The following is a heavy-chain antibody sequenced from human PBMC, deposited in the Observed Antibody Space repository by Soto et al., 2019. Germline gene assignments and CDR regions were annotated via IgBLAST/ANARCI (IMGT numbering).Heavy chain of an antibody. CDR3: ARGGLIRGVLYY. J-gene: IGHJ4*02. CDR1: GAYISSSSYY. Sequence: PSETMSLTSTVSGAYISSSSYYWGWIRQPPGKGLEWIGEINHSGSTNYNASLKSRVTISEDTSKKQFSLELRFVTAADTAVYYCARGGLIRGVLYYWGQGTLVTVSS. V-gene: IGHV4-61*05. D-gene: IGHD3-10*01. CDR2: INHSGST.